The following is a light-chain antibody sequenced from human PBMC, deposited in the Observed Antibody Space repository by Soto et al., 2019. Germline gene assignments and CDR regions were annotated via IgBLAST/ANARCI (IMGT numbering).Light chain of an antibody. Sequence: EIVMTQSPVTLSASPGESAPLSRRASPSVDNNVAWYQQKPGQAPRLLIYGASSRATGIPDRFSGSGSGTDFTLTISRLEPEDFAVYYCQQYGSSPKTFGQGTKVDI. CDR3: QQYGSSPKT. J-gene: IGKJ1*01. V-gene: IGKV3-20*01. CDR2: GAS. CDR1: PSVDNN.